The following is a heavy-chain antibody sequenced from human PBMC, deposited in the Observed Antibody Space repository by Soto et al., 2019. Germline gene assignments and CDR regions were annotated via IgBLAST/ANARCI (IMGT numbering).Heavy chain of an antibody. CDR1: GGFVSSGSYY. Sequence: QVQLQQWGAGLLKPSETLSLTCAVYGGFVSSGSYYWSWIRQPPGKGPGWIGEMSHSGGTHFNPSLKSRVTISVDTSKNQFSLKMSSVTAADTALYYCARVERGTATTVVDAFDIWGPGTMVTVSS. V-gene: IGHV4-34*01. CDR3: ARVERGTATTVVDAFDI. CDR2: MSHSGGT. D-gene: IGHD1-1*01. J-gene: IGHJ3*02.